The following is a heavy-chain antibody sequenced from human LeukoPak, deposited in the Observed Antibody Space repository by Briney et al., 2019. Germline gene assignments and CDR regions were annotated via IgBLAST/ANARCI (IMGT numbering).Heavy chain of an antibody. D-gene: IGHD1-26*01. V-gene: IGHV3-21*01. CDR3: ARDRRGIGKAFDI. J-gene: IGHJ3*02. CDR2: ISSSSSYI. CDR1: GFTFSNYE. Sequence: GGSLRLSCAASGFTFSNYEMNWVRQAPGKGLQWVSSISSSSSYISYADSVKGRFTISRDNAKNSLYLQMNSLRAEDTAVYYCARDRRGIGKAFDIWGQGTMVTVSS.